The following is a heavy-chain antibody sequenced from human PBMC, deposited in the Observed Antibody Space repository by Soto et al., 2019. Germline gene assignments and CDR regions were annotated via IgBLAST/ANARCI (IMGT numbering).Heavy chain of an antibody. CDR3: ARGQTMVRGTFSWFDP. V-gene: IGHV4-59*01. D-gene: IGHD3-10*01. CDR1: GGSISRYY. J-gene: IGHJ5*02. Sequence: SETLSLTCTVSGGSISRYYWSWIRQPPGKGLEWIGYIYYSGSTNYNPSLKSRVTISVDTSKNQFSLKLSSVTAADTSVYYCARGQTMVRGTFSWFDPWGQGTLVTVS. CDR2: IYYSGST.